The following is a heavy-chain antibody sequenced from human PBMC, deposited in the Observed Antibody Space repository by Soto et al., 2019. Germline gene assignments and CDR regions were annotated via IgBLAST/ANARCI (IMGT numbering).Heavy chain of an antibody. Sequence: EVQLVESGGGLVKPGESLRLSCAASGFTFSSYSMNWVRQAPGKGLEWVSSISSSSSYIYYADSVKGRFTISRDNAKNSRDQQMNSLRAEDTAVYYCARANDFWSGYSRFDPWGQGTLVTVSS. CDR3: ARANDFWSGYSRFDP. D-gene: IGHD3-3*01. CDR2: ISSSSSYI. V-gene: IGHV3-21*01. J-gene: IGHJ5*02. CDR1: GFTFSSYS.